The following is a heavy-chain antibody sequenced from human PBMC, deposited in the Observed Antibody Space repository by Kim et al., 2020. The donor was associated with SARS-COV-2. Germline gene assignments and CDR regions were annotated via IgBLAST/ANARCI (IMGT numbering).Heavy chain of an antibody. V-gene: IGHV1-3*01. J-gene: IGHJ6*02. Sequence: QKFQGRVTITRDTSASTAYMELSSLRSEDTAVYYCARDGSGNDYYYGMDVWGQGTTVTVSS. D-gene: IGHD3-10*01. CDR3: ARDGSGNDYYYGMDV.